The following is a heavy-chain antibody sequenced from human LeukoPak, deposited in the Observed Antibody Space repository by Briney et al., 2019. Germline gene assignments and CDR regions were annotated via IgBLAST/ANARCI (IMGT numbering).Heavy chain of an antibody. CDR2: INARGFIT. CDR3: VNHITAMIRGCLDH. D-gene: IGHD5-18*01. V-gene: IGHV3-23*01. CDR1: GFTFNTLA. Sequence: QPGGSLILSCAASGFTFNTLAMSWVRQAPGKGLEWVSAINARGFITYYADSVKGRFTISGDNSKNTLFLQMNSLSVEDTATYYCVNHITAMIRGCLDHWGQGILVSVSS. J-gene: IGHJ4*02.